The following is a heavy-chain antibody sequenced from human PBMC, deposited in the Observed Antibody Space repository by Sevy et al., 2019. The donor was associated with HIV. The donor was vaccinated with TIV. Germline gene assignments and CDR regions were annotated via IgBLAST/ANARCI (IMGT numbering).Heavy chain of an antibody. D-gene: IGHD2-15*01. CDR1: GFTFSSYS. Sequence: GGSLRLSCAASGFTFSSYSMNWVRQAPGKGLEWVSSISSSSSYIYYADSVKGRFTISRDNAKNSLYLQMNSLRAEDTAVYYCARDIWIVSGPGFSSGMDVWCQGTTVTVSS. J-gene: IGHJ6*02. CDR2: ISSSSSYI. V-gene: IGHV3-21*01. CDR3: ARDIWIVSGPGFSSGMDV.